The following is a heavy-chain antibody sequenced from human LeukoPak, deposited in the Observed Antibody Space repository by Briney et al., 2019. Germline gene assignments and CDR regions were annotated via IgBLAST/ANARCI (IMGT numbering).Heavy chain of an antibody. V-gene: IGHV3-9*01. CDR2: ISWNSGSI. D-gene: IGHD6-13*01. Sequence: GRSLRLSCAASGFTFDDYAMPWVRQAPGKGLEWVSGISWNSGSIGYADSVKGRFTISRDNAKNSLYLQMNSLRAEDTALYYCAKGYSSSWYEAVFDYWGQGTLVTVSS. CDR3: AKGYSSSWYEAVFDY. CDR1: GFTFDDYA. J-gene: IGHJ4*02.